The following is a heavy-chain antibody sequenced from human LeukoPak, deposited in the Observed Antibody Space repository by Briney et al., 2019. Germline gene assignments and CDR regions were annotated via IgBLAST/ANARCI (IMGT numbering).Heavy chain of an antibody. CDR2: IYPGDSDT. CDR1: GYSFTTYW. D-gene: IGHD6-6*01. V-gene: IGHV5-51*01. CDR3: ARHLSLPVPKD. Sequence: GESLKISCKGSGYSFTTYWIGWVRQMPGKGLEWVGSIYPGDSDTRYSPSFQGHVTISADKSISTAYMQWSSLKASDNAMYYCARHLSLPVPKDWGQGTLVTVSS. J-gene: IGHJ4*02.